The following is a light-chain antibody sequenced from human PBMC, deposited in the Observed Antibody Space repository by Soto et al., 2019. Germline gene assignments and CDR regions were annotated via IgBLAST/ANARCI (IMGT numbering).Light chain of an antibody. CDR3: QHTTDFT. CDR2: DVS. J-gene: IGKJ2*01. Sequence: DIQMTQSASTLAASMGDTVTMTCRSSSKWLAWYQKKPGKAPKLLIYDVSNLERGVPPRFSGSTSGAESTLTITGLQPDDLGTYYCQHTTDFTFGQRTKVDIK. V-gene: IGKV1-5*01. CDR1: SSSKW.